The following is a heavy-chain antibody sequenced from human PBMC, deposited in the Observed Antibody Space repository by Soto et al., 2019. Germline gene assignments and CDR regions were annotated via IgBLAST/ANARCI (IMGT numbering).Heavy chain of an antibody. CDR2: IYYSGST. CDR3: ARDNILGILYGAMAV. Sequence: PSETLSLTCTVSGGSISSGDYYWSWIRQPPGKGLEWIGYIYYSGSTYYNPSLKSRVTISVDTSKNQFSLKLSSVTAADTAVYYCARDNILGILYGAMAVWGQGPTVTVSS. D-gene: IGHD3-3*01. CDR1: GGSISSGDYY. V-gene: IGHV4-30-4*01. J-gene: IGHJ6*02.